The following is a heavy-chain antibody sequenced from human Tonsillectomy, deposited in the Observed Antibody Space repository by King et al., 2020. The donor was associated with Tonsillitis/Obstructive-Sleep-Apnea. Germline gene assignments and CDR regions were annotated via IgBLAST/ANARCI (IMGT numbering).Heavy chain of an antibody. CDR3: ARDPQDYYYYVDV. CDR2: ISYDGTNK. V-gene: IGHV3-30*04. J-gene: IGHJ6*03. CDR1: GFTFNSYA. Sequence: VQLVESGGGVVQPGKSLRLSCAAPGFTFNSYAMHWVRQAPGKGLECVAVISYDGTNKYYADSVKGRFTISRDNSKNTLYLQMNSLRAEDTAVYYCARDPQDYYYYVDVWGKGTTVTVSS.